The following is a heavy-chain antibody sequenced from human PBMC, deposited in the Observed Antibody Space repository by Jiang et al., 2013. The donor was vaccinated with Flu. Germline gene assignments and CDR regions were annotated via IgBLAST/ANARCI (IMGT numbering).Heavy chain of an antibody. Sequence: GSGLVKPSETLSLTCTVSGGSISSSSYYWGWIRQPPGKGLEWIGSIYYSGSTYYNPSLKSRVTISVDTSKNQFSLKLSSVTAADTAVYYCARKWGYANSYFDCWGQGTLVTVSS. J-gene: IGHJ4*02. D-gene: IGHD5-12*01. CDR1: GGSISSSSYY. CDR2: IYYSGST. V-gene: IGHV4-39*07. CDR3: ARKWGYANSYFDC.